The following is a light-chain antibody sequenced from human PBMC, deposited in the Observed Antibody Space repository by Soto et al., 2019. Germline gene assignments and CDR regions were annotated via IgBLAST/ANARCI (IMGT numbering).Light chain of an antibody. CDR3: QQYNNWPGT. J-gene: IGKJ1*01. V-gene: IGKV3-15*01. Sequence: EIVLTQSPRTLSVSPGERATLSCRASHSVSSKLAWYQQKPGQAPRLLFYGASTGATGIPARFSGSGSETEFTLSISSLQSEDFAVYYCQQYNNWPGTFGQGTKVEIK. CDR1: HSVSSK. CDR2: GAS.